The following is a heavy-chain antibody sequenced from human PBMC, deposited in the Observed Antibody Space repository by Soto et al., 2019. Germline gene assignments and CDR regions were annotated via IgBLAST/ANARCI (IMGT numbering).Heavy chain of an antibody. J-gene: IGHJ4*02. D-gene: IGHD3-10*01. Sequence: SETLSLTCTVSGGSINDYYWSWFRQPAGKALEWIGRTYVTGSTNYNPSLRNRVSMSVDPAKNHISLKLSSVTAADTAVYYCARDLNYYGSRSSLSLLANWGQGTLVTVSS. CDR2: TYVTGST. V-gene: IGHV4-4*07. CDR1: GGSINDYY. CDR3: ARDLNYYGSRSSLSLLAN.